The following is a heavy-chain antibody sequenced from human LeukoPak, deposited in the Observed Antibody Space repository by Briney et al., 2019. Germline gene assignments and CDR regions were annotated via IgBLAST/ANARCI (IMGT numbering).Heavy chain of an antibody. D-gene: IGHD1-14*01. Sequence: SETLSLTCTVSGGSISSGGYYWSWIRQPPGKGLEWIGYIYHSGSTYYNPSLKSRVTISVDRSKNQFSLKLSSVTAADTAVYYCARGYSSHDAFDIWGQGTMVTVSS. CDR1: GGSISSGGYY. CDR2: IYHSGST. CDR3: ARGYSSHDAFDI. V-gene: IGHV4-30-2*01. J-gene: IGHJ3*02.